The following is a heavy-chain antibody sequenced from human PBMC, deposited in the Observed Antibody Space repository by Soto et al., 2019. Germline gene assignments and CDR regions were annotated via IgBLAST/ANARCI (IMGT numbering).Heavy chain of an antibody. J-gene: IGHJ6*02. Sequence: QVQLVESGGGVVQPGRSLRLSCAASGFTFSSYGMHWVRQAPGKGLEWVAVISYDGSNKYYADSVKGRFTISRDNSKNTLYLQMNSLRAEDTAVYYCAKDQPPSGYSSGWYYYGMDVWGQGTTVTVSS. CDR2: ISYDGSNK. CDR3: AKDQPPSGYSSGWYYYGMDV. V-gene: IGHV3-30*18. CDR1: GFTFSSYG. D-gene: IGHD6-19*01.